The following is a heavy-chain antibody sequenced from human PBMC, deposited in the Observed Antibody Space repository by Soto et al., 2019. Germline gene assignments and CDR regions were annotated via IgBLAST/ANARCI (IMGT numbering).Heavy chain of an antibody. CDR3: ASLVGPAHY. V-gene: IGHV5-51*01. Sequence: PGASLNISCKGAGYGFPSSWIGGVAHIPGNGLARMGLIYPGHSDTRYSPSFHGKVPISADKSISTAYLQWSSLKASDTAMYYCASLVGPAHYWGQGTL. J-gene: IGHJ4*02. CDR1: GYGFPSSW. D-gene: IGHD1-26*01. CDR2: IYPGHSDT.